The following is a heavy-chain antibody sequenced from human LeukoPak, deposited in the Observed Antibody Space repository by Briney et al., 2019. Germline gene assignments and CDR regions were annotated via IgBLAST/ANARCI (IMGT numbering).Heavy chain of an antibody. Sequence: GGSLRLSCAASGFTVSSNYMSWVRQAPGKGLEWVSVIYSGGSTYYADSVKGRFTISRDNSKNTLYLQMNSLRAEDTAVYYRARVSGHLNFDYWGQGTLVTVSS. CDR2: IYSGGST. V-gene: IGHV3-66*02. J-gene: IGHJ4*02. D-gene: IGHD1-26*01. CDR1: GFTVSSNY. CDR3: ARVSGHLNFDY.